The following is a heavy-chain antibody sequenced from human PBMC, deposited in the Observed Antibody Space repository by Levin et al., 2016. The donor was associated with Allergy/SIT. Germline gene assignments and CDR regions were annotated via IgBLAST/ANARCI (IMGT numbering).Heavy chain of an antibody. D-gene: IGHD6-6*01. J-gene: IGHJ6*02. CDR3: ARGGGRTAWYSSSSFSYYYYGMDV. V-gene: IGHV1-18*01. CDR2: ISAYNGNT. Sequence: WVRQAPGQGLEWMGWISAYNGNTNYAQKLQGRVTMTTDTSTSTAYMELRSLRSDDTAVYYCARGGGRTAWYSSSSFSYYYYGMDVWGQGTTVTVSS.